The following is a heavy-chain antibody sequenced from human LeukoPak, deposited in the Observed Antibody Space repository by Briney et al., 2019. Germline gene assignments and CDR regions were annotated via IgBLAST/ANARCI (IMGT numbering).Heavy chain of an antibody. CDR1: GYTFTDYY. CDR2: IYPATGAT. CDR3: ASVTYSSPSSWDY. J-gene: IGHJ4*02. D-gene: IGHD1-26*01. V-gene: IGHV1-2*02. Sequence: ASVKVSCKASGYTFTDYYLHWVRQAPGQGLEWMGWIYPATGATEYSRRFQGRVTMTRATSISTAYVELTRLTSDDTAVYYCASVTYSSPSSWDYWGQGTLVSVSS.